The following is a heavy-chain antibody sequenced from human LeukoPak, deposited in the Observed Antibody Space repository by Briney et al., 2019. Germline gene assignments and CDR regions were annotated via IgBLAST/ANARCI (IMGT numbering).Heavy chain of an antibody. CDR3: AKAYTYYYGSGSYFDY. Sequence: GEFLRLPWAASGFTFSSYAMSWVRQAPGKGLEGVSGISSSGGSAVYADSVKGRFTISRDTSKSTLYLQMNSLKAEDTAVYYCAKAYTYYYGSGSYFDYWGQGALVTVSS. CDR2: ISSSGGSA. D-gene: IGHD3-10*01. J-gene: IGHJ4*02. V-gene: IGHV3-23*01. CDR1: GFTFSSYA.